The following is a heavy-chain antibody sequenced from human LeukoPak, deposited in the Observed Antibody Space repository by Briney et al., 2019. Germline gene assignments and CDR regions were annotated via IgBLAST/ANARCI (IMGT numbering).Heavy chain of an antibody. CDR2: MMRISGNT. CDR1: GYTFTIYD. D-gene: IGHD5-18*01. V-gene: IGHV1-8*01. CDR3: ARVGTGMVLRDAFEI. J-gene: IGHJ3*02. Sequence: ASVTVSSTASGYTFTIYDIHWVRQAPRQGLEWVGWMMRISGNTGSAQTFQGRVTMTRYTSISTAYMSLSSLGSEATAVYYCARVGTGMVLRDAFEIWGQGTMVTVSS.